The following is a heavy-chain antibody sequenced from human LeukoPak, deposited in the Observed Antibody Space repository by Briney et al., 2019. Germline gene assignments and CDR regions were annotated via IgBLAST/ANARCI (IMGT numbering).Heavy chain of an antibody. J-gene: IGHJ4*02. CDR3: ARGTRYCSSSSCYNY. Sequence: ASVKVSCKASGYTFTSYDINWVRQATGQGLEWMGWMNPNSGNTGYAQKFQGGVTMTRDTSISTAYLELSSLKSEDTAVYYCARGTRYCSSSSCYNYWGQGTLVTVSS. V-gene: IGHV1-8*01. CDR2: MNPNSGNT. D-gene: IGHD2-2*02. CDR1: GYTFTSYD.